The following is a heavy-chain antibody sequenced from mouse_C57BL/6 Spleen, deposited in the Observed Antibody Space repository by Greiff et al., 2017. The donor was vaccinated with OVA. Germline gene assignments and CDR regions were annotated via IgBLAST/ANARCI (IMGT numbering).Heavy chain of an antibody. D-gene: IGHD2-1*01. V-gene: IGHV14-4*01. J-gene: IGHJ2*01. CDR1: GFNIKDDY. CDR3: TRGNYDY. CDR2: IDPENGDT. Sequence: EVQGVESGAELVRPGASVKLSCTASGFNIKDDYMHWVKQRPEQGLEWIGWIDPENGDTEYASKFQGKATITADTSSNTAYLQLSSLTSEDTAVYYCTRGNYDYWGQGTTLTVSS.